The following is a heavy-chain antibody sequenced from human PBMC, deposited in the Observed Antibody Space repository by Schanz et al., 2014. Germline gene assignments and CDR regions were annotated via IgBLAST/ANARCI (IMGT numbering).Heavy chain of an antibody. Sequence: QVQLVQSGAEVKKLGASVRVSCKASGYTFTTFYMHWVRQAPGQGLEWMGIINPSGGSTTYAQKFQGRVTMTRATSTSTVNMELTSLRSEDTAVYYCARDPYSASYFPSPPLYGLDVWGQGTTVTVSS. CDR1: GYTFTTFY. D-gene: IGHD1-26*01. J-gene: IGHJ6*02. V-gene: IGHV1-46*01. CDR3: ARDPYSASYFPSPPLYGLDV. CDR2: INPSGGST.